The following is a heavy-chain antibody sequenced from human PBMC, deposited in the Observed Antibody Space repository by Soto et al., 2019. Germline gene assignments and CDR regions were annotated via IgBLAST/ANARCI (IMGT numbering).Heavy chain of an antibody. J-gene: IGHJ4*02. CDR2: ISYDGSNK. V-gene: IGHV3-30-3*01. Sequence: QVQLVESGGGVVQPGRSLRLSCAASGFTFSSYAIHWVRQAPGKGLEWVAVISYDGSNKYYADYVKGRFTISRDNSKNELYLQRNSLRAEDTAVYYCARDGPGGSYYDYWGQGTLVTVSS. CDR3: ARDGPGGSYYDY. D-gene: IGHD1-26*01. CDR1: GFTFSSYA.